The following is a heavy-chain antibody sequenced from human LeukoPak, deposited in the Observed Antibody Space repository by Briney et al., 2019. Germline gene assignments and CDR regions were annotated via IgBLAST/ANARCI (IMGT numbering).Heavy chain of an antibody. CDR3: ARGNVLRYFDWSPTSNWFDP. V-gene: IGHV4-39*07. CDR1: GGSISSNDYY. Sequence: SETLSLTCTVSGGSISSNDYYWACIRQPPGKGLEWIGEINHSGSTNYNPSLKSRVTISVDTSKNQFSLKLSSVTAADTAVYYCARGNVLRYFDWSPTSNWFDPWGQGTLVTVSS. D-gene: IGHD3-9*01. J-gene: IGHJ5*02. CDR2: INHSGST.